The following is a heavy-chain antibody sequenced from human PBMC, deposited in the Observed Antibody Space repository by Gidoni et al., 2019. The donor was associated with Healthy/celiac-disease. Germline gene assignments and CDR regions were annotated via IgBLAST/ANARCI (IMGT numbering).Heavy chain of an antibody. D-gene: IGHD3-9*01. CDR3: AKDRVRRYYDILTDPGAGIFDY. CDR1: GFPFISSG. V-gene: IGHV3-30*18. Sequence: QGQPVASGAGEVERGRSLRPSCAASGFPFISSGMTWVRQAPVTGLEWVAGISFYGSNKDYADSVKGRFTISRDNSKNTLNLQMNSLRAEDTAVYYCAKDRVRRYYDILTDPGAGIFDYWGQGTLVTVSS. J-gene: IGHJ4*02. CDR2: ISFYGSNK.